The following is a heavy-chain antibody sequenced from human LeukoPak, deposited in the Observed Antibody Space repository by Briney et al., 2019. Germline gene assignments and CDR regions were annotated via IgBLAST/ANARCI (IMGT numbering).Heavy chain of an antibody. CDR1: GFTFSGSA. CDR3: TRQIGTTTGHYYYYYYMDV. J-gene: IGHJ6*03. V-gene: IGHV3-73*01. D-gene: IGHD1-1*01. Sequence: GGSLRLSCAASGFTFSGSAMHWVRQASGKGLEWVGRIRSKANSYATAYAASVKGRFTISRDDSKNTAYLQMNSLKTEDTAVYYCTRQIGTTTGHYYYYYYMDVWGRGTTVTISS. CDR2: IRSKANSYAT.